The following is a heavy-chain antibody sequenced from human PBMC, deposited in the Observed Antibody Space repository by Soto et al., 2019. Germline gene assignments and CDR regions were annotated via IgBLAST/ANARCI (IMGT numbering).Heavy chain of an antibody. D-gene: IGHD1-26*01. V-gene: IGHV3-23*01. J-gene: IGHJ6*02. CDR1: GFPFSTSA. Sequence: EVQLLESGGGLVQPGGSLRLSCAASGFPFSTSAMNWVRQAPGKGLEWVSIISGTSDAAYYAESVKGRFTSSRDNSKNNLYQQINSLKAEETAVFCCGKYGGSSPFYNGMNVWGQGTTVPVS. CDR3: GKYGGSSPFYNGMNV. CDR2: ISGTSDAA.